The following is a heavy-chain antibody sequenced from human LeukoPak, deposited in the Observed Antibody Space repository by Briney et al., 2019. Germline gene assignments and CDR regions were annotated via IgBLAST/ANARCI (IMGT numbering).Heavy chain of an antibody. Sequence: SVKVSCKASGGTFSSYAISWVRQAPGQGLEWMGGIIPIFGTANYAQKFQGRVTITADESTSTAYMELGSLRSEDTAVYYCASVSYYYDSSGYAPFDYWGREPWSPSPQ. CDR3: ASVSYYYDSSGYAPFDY. V-gene: IGHV1-69*13. J-gene: IGHJ4*02. CDR1: GGTFSSYA. D-gene: IGHD3-22*01. CDR2: IIPIFGTA.